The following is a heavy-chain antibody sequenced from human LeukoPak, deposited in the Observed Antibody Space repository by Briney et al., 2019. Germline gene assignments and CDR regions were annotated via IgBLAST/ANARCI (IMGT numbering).Heavy chain of an antibody. J-gene: IGHJ5*02. V-gene: IGHV4-31*03. CDR3: ARHVDRYGDYPNWFDP. CDR1: GGSISSGGYY. D-gene: IGHD4-17*01. Sequence: ASETLSLTCIVSGGSISSGGYYWSWIRQHPGKGLEWIGYIYYSGSTYYDPSLKSRVTISVDTSKNQFSLKLSPVTAADTAVYYCARHVDRYGDYPNWFDPWGQGTLVTVSS. CDR2: IYYSGST.